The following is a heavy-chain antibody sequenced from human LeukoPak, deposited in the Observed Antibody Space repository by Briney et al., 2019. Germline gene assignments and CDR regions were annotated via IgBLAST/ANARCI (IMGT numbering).Heavy chain of an antibody. CDR3: ARLGVTRTRVDY. CDR1: GGSISSSSYY. J-gene: IGHJ4*02. V-gene: IGHV4-39*01. D-gene: IGHD1-7*01. Sequence: SETLSLTCTVSGGSISSSSYYWGWIRQPPGKGLEWIGSIYYSGSTYYNPSLKSRVTISVDTFKNQFSLKLSSVTAADTAVYYCARLGVTRTRVDYWGQGTLVTVSS. CDR2: IYYSGST.